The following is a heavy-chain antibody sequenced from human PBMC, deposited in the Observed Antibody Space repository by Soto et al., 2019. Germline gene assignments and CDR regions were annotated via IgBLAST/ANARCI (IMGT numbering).Heavy chain of an antibody. J-gene: IGHJ6*03. CDR3: ARGDCVGGTCYSLAGSFYYYMDV. CDR2: INSDGSVS. V-gene: IGHV3-74*02. D-gene: IGHD2-15*01. CDR1: GFTFSNYG. Sequence: EVQLVESGGGLVQPGGSLRLSCAASGFTFSNYGMYWVRQAPGKGLEWVSRINSDGSVSSYADSVKGRLTISRDNVKNTLYLQMGSLRAEDTAVYYCARGDCVGGTCYSLAGSFYYYMDVWGKGTTVTVFS.